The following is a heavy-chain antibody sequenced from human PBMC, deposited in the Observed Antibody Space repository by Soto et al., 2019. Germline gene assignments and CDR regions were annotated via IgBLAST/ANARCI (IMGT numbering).Heavy chain of an antibody. Sequence: QVQLQESGPGLVKPSQTLSLTCTVSGGSISSGGYYWSWIRQHPGKGLEWIGYIYYSGSTYYNPSLKSRVTISVDTSKNQFSLKLSSVTAADTAVYYCARAGHGGSRWRCTNGVCPHYYYYMDVWGKGTTVTVSS. CDR2: IYYSGST. CDR1: GGSISSGGYY. D-gene: IGHD2-8*01. J-gene: IGHJ6*03. CDR3: ARAGHGGSRWRCTNGVCPHYYYYMDV. V-gene: IGHV4-31*03.